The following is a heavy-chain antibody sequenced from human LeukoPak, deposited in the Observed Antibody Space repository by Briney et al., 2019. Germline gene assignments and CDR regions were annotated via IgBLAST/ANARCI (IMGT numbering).Heavy chain of an antibody. Sequence: TGGSLRLSCTASGFTFSSYAMSWVRQAPGKGLEWVSAISGSGSSTYYAGSVRGRFTTSRDNSKRTVYLQMNSLRVEDTAVYYCAPLAANIFDYWGQGTLVTASS. CDR1: GFTFSSYA. V-gene: IGHV3-23*01. D-gene: IGHD6-25*01. CDR3: APLAANIFDY. J-gene: IGHJ4*02. CDR2: ISGSGSST.